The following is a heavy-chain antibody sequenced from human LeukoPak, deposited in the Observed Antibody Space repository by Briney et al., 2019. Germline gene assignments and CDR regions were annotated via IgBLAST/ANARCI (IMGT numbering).Heavy chain of an antibody. CDR2: ISGSGGTT. Sequence: GGSLRLSCTSSTLTFTSYAMNWVRQAPGSGLEWVSFISGSGGTTYYADSVKGRFTISRDNSKNTLYLQMNSLRAEDTAVYYCARDGTYYDFWSGYYRYWGQGTLVTVSS. V-gene: IGHV3-23*01. D-gene: IGHD3-3*01. J-gene: IGHJ4*02. CDR3: ARDGTYYDFWSGYYRY. CDR1: TLTFTSYA.